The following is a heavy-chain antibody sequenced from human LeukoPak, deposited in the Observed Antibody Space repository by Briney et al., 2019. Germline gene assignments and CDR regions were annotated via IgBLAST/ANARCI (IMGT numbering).Heavy chain of an antibody. V-gene: IGHV3-48*01. Sequence: GGSLRLSCAASGFTFSSYAMHWVRQAPGKGLEWVSYISSSSSTIYYADSVKGRFTISRDNAKNSLYLQMNSLRAEDTAVYYCARGSTYYDSSGQVPFDYWGQGTLVTVSS. CDR3: ARGSTYYDSSGQVPFDY. D-gene: IGHD3-22*01. CDR2: ISSSSSTI. J-gene: IGHJ4*02. CDR1: GFTFSSYA.